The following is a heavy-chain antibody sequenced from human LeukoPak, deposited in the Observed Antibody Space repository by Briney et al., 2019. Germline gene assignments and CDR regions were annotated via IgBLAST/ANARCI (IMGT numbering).Heavy chain of an antibody. Sequence: GGSLRLSCAASGFTFSSYWVHWVRHAPGKGLLWVSRIKSDGKTNYADSVKGRFTISRDNAKNTVSLQMNSLRAEDTGVYYCARAPSEIGGYYPEYFRHWGQGTLVTVSS. J-gene: IGHJ1*01. CDR1: GFTFSSYW. CDR2: IKSDGKT. CDR3: ARAPSEIGGYYPEYFRH. D-gene: IGHD3-22*01. V-gene: IGHV3-74*01.